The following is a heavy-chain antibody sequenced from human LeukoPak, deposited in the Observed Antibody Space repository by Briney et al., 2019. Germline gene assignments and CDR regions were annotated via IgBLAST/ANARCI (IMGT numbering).Heavy chain of an antibody. CDR1: GYTFTGYY. J-gene: IGHJ6*02. Sequence: ASVKLCCKASGYTFTGYYINWVRQAPGQGLEWMGWINPNSGGTNYAQKFQGRVTMTRATSISTAYMELSRLRSGDTAVYYCATAKGATGSGSYLYYYYGMDVWGQGTTVTVSS. D-gene: IGHD1-26*01. CDR3: ATAKGATGSGSYLYYYYGMDV. CDR2: INPNSGGT. V-gene: IGHV1-2*02.